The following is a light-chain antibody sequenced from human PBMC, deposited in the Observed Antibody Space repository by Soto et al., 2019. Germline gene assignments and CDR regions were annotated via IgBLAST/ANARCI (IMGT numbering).Light chain of an antibody. CDR3: SSYTSSSTQV. J-gene: IGLJ1*01. CDR2: EVS. Sequence: QSALTQPASVSGSPGRSSPIPCPGPTVDVGGNNYVSWYQQHQGKAPKLMIYEVSNRPSGVSNRFSGSKSGNTASLTISGLQAEDEADYYCSSYTSSSTQVFGTGTKLTVL. CDR1: TVDVGGNNY. V-gene: IGLV2-14*01.